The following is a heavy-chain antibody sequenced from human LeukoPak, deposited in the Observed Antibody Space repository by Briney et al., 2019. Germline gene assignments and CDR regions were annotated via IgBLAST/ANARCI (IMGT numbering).Heavy chain of an antibody. D-gene: IGHD1-26*01. CDR3: VTSRRTGTYLEGYFGL. J-gene: IGHJ2*01. CDR1: GFTFSNYA. CDR2: ISGSGGTT. V-gene: IGHV3-23*01. Sequence: GGSLRLSCAASGFTFSNYAMSWVRQAPGKGLEWVSTISGSGGTTYYADSVKGRFTISRDNYKNTLHLQMNTLRAADTAIFYCVTSRRTGTYLEGYFGLWGRGTLVTVSS.